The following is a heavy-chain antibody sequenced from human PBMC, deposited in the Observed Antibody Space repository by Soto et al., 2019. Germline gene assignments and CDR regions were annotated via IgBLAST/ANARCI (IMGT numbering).Heavy chain of an antibody. CDR2: INHSGST. CDR3: ARMKSLNTIVVVLTELYVY. Sequence: SETLSLTCAVYGGSFSGYYWSWIRQPPGKGLEWIGEINHSGSTNYNPSLKSRVTISVDTSKNQFSLKLSSVTAADTAVYYCARMKSLNTIVVVLTELYVYWAPGTLLTV. V-gene: IGHV4-34*01. J-gene: IGHJ4*02. D-gene: IGHD3-22*01. CDR1: GGSFSGYY.